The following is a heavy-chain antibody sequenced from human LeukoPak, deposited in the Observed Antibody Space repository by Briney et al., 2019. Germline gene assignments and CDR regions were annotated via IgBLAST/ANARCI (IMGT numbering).Heavy chain of an antibody. V-gene: IGHV3-30-3*01. J-gene: IGHJ6*02. CDR3: ARGDYDFWSGYYGYYYYGMDV. CDR2: ISYDGSNK. D-gene: IGHD3-3*01. Sequence: PGGSLRLSCAASGFTFSSYAMHWVRQAPGKGLEGVAVISYDGSNKYYADSVKGRFTISRDNSKNTLYLQMNSLRAEDTAVYYCARGDYDFWSGYYGYYYYGMDVWGQGTTVTVSS. CDR1: GFTFSSYA.